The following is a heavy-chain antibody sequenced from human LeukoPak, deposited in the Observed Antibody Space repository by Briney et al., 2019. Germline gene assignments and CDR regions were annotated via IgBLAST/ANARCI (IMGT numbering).Heavy chain of an antibody. CDR3: AGSLLDYDSSGLDAFDI. V-gene: IGHV4-59*01. J-gene: IGHJ3*02. D-gene: IGHD3-22*01. CDR2: IYYSGST. CDR1: GGSISSYY. Sequence: SETLSLTCTVSGGSISSYYWSWIRQPPGKGLEWIGYIYYSGSTNYNPSLKSRVTISVDTSKNQFSLKLSSVTAADTAVYYCAGSLLDYDSSGLDAFDIWGQGTMVTVSS.